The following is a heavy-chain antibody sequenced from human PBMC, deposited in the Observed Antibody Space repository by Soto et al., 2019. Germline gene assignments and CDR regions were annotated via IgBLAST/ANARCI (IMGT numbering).Heavy chain of an antibody. D-gene: IGHD2-21*02. CDR3: VQIRCSGDCLRSSPPHYYYGVDV. Sequence: QITLKESGPTLVKPTQTLTLTCTFSGFSLRTNGVGVGGIRQPPGKTLEWLALIYWDNEKRYSPSLRSRLTITKDTSENQVVLTMTNIDPVDTAKYYSVQIRCSGDCLRSSPPHYYYGVDVWGQGTMVTVSS. CDR1: GFSLRTNGVG. V-gene: IGHV2-5*02. CDR2: IYWDNEK. J-gene: IGHJ6*02.